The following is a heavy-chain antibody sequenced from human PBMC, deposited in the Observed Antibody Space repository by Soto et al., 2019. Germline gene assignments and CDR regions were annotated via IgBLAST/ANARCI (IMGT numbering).Heavy chain of an antibody. CDR2: IYYSGST. CDR1: GGSISSGGYY. V-gene: IGHV4-31*03. CDR3: ARASLGHRLLSVTDYYYYMDV. J-gene: IGHJ6*03. D-gene: IGHD3-22*01. Sequence: QVQLQESGPGLVKPSQTLSLTCTVSGGSISSGGYYWSWIRQHPGKGLEWIGYIYYSGSTYYNPSLKSRVTISVDTSKNQFSLKLSSVTAADTAVYYCARASLGHRLLSVTDYYYYMDVWGIGTTVTVSS.